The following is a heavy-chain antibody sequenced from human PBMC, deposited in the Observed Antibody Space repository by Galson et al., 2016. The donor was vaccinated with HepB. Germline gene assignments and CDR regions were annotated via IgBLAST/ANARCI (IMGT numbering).Heavy chain of an antibody. CDR3: VRQASEHSSGWFDFDS. D-gene: IGHD6-19*01. Sequence: SLRLSCAASGFIFNSHTMLWVRQAPGEGLEWISRISCNGDKTDYADPVRDRFTISRDNFKNILYLQMGSTRTEDTAVYFCVRQASEHSSGWFDFDSWGHGTLVTVSS. CDR1: GFIFNSHT. J-gene: IGHJ4*01. V-gene: IGHV3-64*02. CDR2: ISCNGDKT.